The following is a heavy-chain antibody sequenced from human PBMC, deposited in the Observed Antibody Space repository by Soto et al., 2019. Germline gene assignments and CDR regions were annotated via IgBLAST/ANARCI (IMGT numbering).Heavy chain of an antibody. CDR3: AKGGHCSGGSCYPSAFDI. V-gene: IGHV3-23*01. CDR2: ISGSGGST. Sequence: EVQLLESGGGLVQPGGSLRLSCAASGFTFSSYAMSWVRQAPGKGLEWVSAISGSGGSTYYADSVKGRFTISRDNSKNELYLQMNSLRAEDTAVYYCAKGGHCSGGSCYPSAFDIWGQGTMVTVSS. J-gene: IGHJ3*02. CDR1: GFTFSSYA. D-gene: IGHD2-15*01.